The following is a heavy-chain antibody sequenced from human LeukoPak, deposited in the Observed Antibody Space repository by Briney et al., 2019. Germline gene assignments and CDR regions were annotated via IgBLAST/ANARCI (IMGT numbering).Heavy chain of an antibody. CDR3: ARVDYDSSGYGPSGY. J-gene: IGHJ4*02. Sequence: ASVKVSCKASGYTFTSYYMHWVRQAPGQGLEWMGIINPSGGSTNYAQNFQGRVTMPRDTSTSTVYMELSSLRSEDTAVYYCARVDYDSSGYGPSGYWGQGTLVTVSS. D-gene: IGHD3-22*01. V-gene: IGHV1-46*01. CDR1: GYTFTSYY. CDR2: INPSGGST.